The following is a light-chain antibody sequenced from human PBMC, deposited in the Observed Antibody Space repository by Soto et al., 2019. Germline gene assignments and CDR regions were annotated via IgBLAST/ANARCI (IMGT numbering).Light chain of an antibody. V-gene: IGKV1-39*01. CDR3: QQSFSRPMYT. CDR1: QTISTY. Sequence: DIQMTQSPSSLSASVGDRVMITCRASQTISTYLNWYQQKPGTAPKLLIYDASTLRSGVPPRFSGSGSGTDFTLTISNLQTEDFATFYCQQSFSRPMYTFSQGTKVEIK. J-gene: IGKJ2*01. CDR2: DAS.